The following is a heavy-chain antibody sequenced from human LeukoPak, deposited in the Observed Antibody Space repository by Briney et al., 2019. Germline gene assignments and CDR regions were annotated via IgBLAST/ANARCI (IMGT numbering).Heavy chain of an antibody. Sequence: GGSLRLSCAASGFTFSSYALSWVRQAPGKGLEWVSGISGGGVTTYYADSVKGRFTISRDNSKNTLYLQMNSLRADDTAIYYCARNQQLGGHSYYYYGMDVWGQGTTITVSS. D-gene: IGHD3-16*01. CDR1: GFTFSSYA. CDR3: ARNQQLGGHSYYYYGMDV. CDR2: ISGGGVTT. V-gene: IGHV3-23*01. J-gene: IGHJ6*02.